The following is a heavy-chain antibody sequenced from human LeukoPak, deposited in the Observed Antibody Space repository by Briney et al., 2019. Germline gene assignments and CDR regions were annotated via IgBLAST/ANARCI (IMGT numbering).Heavy chain of an antibody. CDR3: ARGGRFGAGNDY. D-gene: IGHD3-10*01. CDR2: IYTSGST. V-gene: IGHV4-61*02. J-gene: IGHJ4*02. Sequence: KASETLSLTCTVSGGSISSGSYYWSWIRQPAGKGLEWIGRIYTSGSTNYNPSLKSRVTISVDTSKNQFSLKLSSVTAADTAVYYCARGGRFGAGNDYWGQGTLVAVSS. CDR1: GGSISSGSYY.